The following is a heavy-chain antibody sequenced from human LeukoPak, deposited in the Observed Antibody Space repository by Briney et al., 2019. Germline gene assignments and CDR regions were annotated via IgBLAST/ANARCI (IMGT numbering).Heavy chain of an antibody. J-gene: IGHJ6*02. CDR2: IPGSGGAT. D-gene: IGHD3-22*01. CDR3: ARARPWDSSRSYYFGMDV. CDR1: GFTFSSYA. Sequence: GGSLRLSCEASGFTFSSYAIRWVRQAPGTGLEWVSSIPGSGGATYYADSVRGRFSISRDSSKNTVYLQVNSLRDEDTAVYYCARARPWDSSRSYYFGMDVWGHGTTVTVSS. V-gene: IGHV3-23*01.